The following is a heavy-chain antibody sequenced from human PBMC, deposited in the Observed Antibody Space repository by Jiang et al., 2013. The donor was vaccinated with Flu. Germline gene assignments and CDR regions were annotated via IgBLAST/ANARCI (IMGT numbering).Heavy chain of an antibody. D-gene: IGHD6-6*01. CDR3: AREHQAVVAAARRYYYGMDV. CDR1: GYIFTAYY. J-gene: IGHJ6*02. V-gene: IGHV1-69*04. CDR2: IIPILGIA. Sequence: GAEVKKPGASVKVSCKASGYIFTAYYIHWVRQIPGQGLEWMGRIIPILGIANYAQKFQGRVTITADKSTSTAYMELSSLRSEDTAVYYCAREHQAVVAAARRYYYGMDVWGQGTTVTVSS.